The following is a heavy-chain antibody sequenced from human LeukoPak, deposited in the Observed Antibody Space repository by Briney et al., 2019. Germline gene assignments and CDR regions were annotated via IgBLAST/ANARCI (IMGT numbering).Heavy chain of an antibody. D-gene: IGHD3-3*01. V-gene: IGHV3-23*01. CDR1: GFTFSSYA. Sequence: GGSLRLSCAASGFTFSSYAMSWVRQAPGKGLEWVSAISGSGGSTYYADSVKGRFTISRDNSKNTLYLQMNSLRAEDTAVYYCAKLTLHDFWSGYPHFGYWGQGTLVTVSS. CDR3: AKLTLHDFWSGYPHFGY. CDR2: ISGSGGST. J-gene: IGHJ4*02.